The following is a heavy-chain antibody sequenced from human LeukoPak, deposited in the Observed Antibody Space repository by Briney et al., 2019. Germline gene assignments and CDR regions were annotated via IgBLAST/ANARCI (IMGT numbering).Heavy chain of an antibody. CDR2: INHSGST. CDR3: ARTLTIFGVVSYYYYMDV. V-gene: IGHV4-34*01. J-gene: IGHJ6*03. D-gene: IGHD3-3*01. CDR1: GGSFSGYY. Sequence: SETLSLTCAVYGGSFSGYYWSWIRQPPGEGLEWIGEINHSGSTNYNPSLKSRVTISVDTSKNQFSLKLSSVTAADTAVYYCARTLTIFGVVSYYYYMDVWGKGTTVTVSS.